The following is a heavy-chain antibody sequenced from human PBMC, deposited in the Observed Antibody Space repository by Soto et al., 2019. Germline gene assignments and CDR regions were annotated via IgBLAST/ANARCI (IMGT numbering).Heavy chain of an antibody. CDR2: ISSSSSYI. CDR1: GFTFSSYS. V-gene: IGHV3-21*01. J-gene: IGHJ3*02. D-gene: IGHD2-2*01. Sequence: LRLSCAASGFTFSSYSMNWVRQAPGKGLEWVSSISSSSSYIYYADSVKGRFTISRDNAKNSLYPQMNSLRAEDTAVYYCARVGGGYQLLHAFDIWGQGTMVTV. CDR3: ARVGGGYQLLHAFDI.